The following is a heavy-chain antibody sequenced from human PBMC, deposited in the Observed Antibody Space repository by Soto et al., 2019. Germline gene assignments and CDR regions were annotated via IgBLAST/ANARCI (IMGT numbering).Heavy chain of an antibody. CDR3: ARLGIAAAGTQHYYYYYYMDV. CDR1: GGSISSYY. D-gene: IGHD6-13*01. CDR2: IYYSGST. J-gene: IGHJ6*03. Sequence: SETLSLTCTVSGGSISSYYWSWIRQPPGKGLEWIGYIYYSGSTNYNPSLKSRVTISVDTSKNQFSLKLSSVTAADTAVYYCARLGIAAAGTQHYYYYYYMDVWGKGTTVTVSS. V-gene: IGHV4-59*08.